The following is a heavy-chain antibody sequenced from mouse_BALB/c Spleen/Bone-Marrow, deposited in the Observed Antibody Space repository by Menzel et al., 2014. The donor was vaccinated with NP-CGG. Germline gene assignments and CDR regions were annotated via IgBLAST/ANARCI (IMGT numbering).Heavy chain of an antibody. D-gene: IGHD1-1*01. CDR3: ARARFYYGKLVDY. V-gene: IGHV5-6-5*01. Sequence: EVQLQESGGGLVKPGGSLKLSCAASGFTFSSYAMSWVRQTPEKRLEWVASISSGGSTYYPDSVKGRFTISRDNARNILYLQMSSLRSEDTAMYHCARARFYYGKLVDYWGQGTSVTVSS. CDR2: ISSGGST. J-gene: IGHJ4*01. CDR1: GFTFSSYA.